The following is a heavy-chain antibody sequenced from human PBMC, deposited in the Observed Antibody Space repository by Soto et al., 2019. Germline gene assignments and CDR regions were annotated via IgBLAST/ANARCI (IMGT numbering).Heavy chain of an antibody. J-gene: IGHJ4*02. V-gene: IGHV1-18*04. Sequence: QVQLVQSGTEVKKPGASVKVSCKASGYTFTSYGISWVRQAPGQGLEWLGWISTYSGNTKYAQKLQDRATVTTDAFTNTADRELRRLTSDDTAVYYCARDNGQWLVAEWGQGTLVTVAS. CDR2: ISTYSGNT. CDR1: GYTFTSYG. D-gene: IGHD6-19*01. CDR3: ARDNGQWLVAE.